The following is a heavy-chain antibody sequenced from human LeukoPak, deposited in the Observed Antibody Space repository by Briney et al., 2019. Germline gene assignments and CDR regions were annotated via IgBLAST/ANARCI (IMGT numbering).Heavy chain of an antibody. V-gene: IGHV4-34*01. Sequence: SETLSLTCAVYGGSFSGYYWSWIRQPPGKGLEWIGEINHSGSTNYNPSLKSRVTISVDTSKNQFSLKLSSVTAADTAVYCCARVGANGSGSPYYGMDVWGQGTTVTVSS. CDR3: ARVGANGSGSPYYGMDV. CDR1: GGSFSGYY. CDR2: INHSGST. D-gene: IGHD3-10*01. J-gene: IGHJ6*02.